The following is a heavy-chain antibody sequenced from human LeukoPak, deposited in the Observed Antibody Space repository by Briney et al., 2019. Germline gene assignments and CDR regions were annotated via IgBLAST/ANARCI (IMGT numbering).Heavy chain of an antibody. CDR3: ASQGIVVVTPYYYGMDV. J-gene: IGHJ6*02. CDR1: GFTFSSYW. CDR2: IKQDGSEK. V-gene: IGHV3-7*01. D-gene: IGHD3-22*01. Sequence: GGSLRLSCAASGFTFSSYWMSWVRQAPGKGLEWVANIKQDGSEKYYVDPVKGRFTISRDNAKNSLYLQMNSLRAEDTAVYYCASQGIVVVTPYYYGMDVWGQGTTVTVSS.